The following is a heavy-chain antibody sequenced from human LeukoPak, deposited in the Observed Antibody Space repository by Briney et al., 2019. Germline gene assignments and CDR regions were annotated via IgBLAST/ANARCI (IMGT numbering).Heavy chain of an antibody. Sequence: SGTLSLTCAVSGGSISSSNWWSWVRQPPGKGLEWIGEIYHSGSTNYNPSLKSRVTISVDKSKNQFSLKLSSVTAADTAVYYCARHFGYDDTSDYQGVPDHWGQGSLVTVSS. J-gene: IGHJ4*02. V-gene: IGHV4-4*02. CDR1: GGSISSSNW. D-gene: IGHD3-22*01. CDR3: ARHFGYDDTSDYQGVPDH. CDR2: IYHSGST.